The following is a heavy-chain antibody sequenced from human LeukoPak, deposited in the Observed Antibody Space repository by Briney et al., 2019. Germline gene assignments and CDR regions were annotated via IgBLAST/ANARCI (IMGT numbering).Heavy chain of an antibody. CDR1: GGSFSGYY. J-gene: IGHJ4*02. D-gene: IGHD1-1*01. CDR3: ARGTTTSFFFDS. V-gene: IGHV4-34*01. CDR2: INYNENT. Sequence: SSETLSLTCGVSGGSFSGYYWSWIRQPPGKGLEWIGEINYNENTNYSPSLKSRVNIPLDTSKNQFSLKLRSVTAADTGVYFCARGTTTSFFFDSWGPGTRVTVSS.